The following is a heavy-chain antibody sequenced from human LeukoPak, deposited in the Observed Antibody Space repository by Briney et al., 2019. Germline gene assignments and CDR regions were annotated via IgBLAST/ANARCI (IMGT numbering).Heavy chain of an antibody. CDR1: GESCSGYY. Sequence: SETLSLTCAVYGESCSGYYWTWIRQPPGKGLEWIGEISHNGNTKHNPYLKSRLTISVDPSKNQFSLKLSSVTTADTAIYYCSRGPPDVEGRSSWYFDHWGQGTLVTVSS. D-gene: IGHD6-13*01. J-gene: IGHJ4*02. CDR3: SRGPPDVEGRSSWYFDH. CDR2: ISHNGNT. V-gene: IGHV4-34*01.